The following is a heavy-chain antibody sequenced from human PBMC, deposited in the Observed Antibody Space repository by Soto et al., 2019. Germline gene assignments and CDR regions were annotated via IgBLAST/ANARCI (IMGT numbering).Heavy chain of an antibody. D-gene: IGHD1-26*01. J-gene: IGHJ4*02. Sequence: GGSLRLSCAASGFTFSSYAMSWVRQAPGKGLEWVSAISGSGGSTYYADSVKGRFTISRDNSKNTLYLQMNSLRAEDTAVYYCAMNIVGAVGYFDYWGQETLVTVSS. CDR1: GFTFSSYA. CDR2: ISGSGGST. CDR3: AMNIVGAVGYFDY. V-gene: IGHV3-23*01.